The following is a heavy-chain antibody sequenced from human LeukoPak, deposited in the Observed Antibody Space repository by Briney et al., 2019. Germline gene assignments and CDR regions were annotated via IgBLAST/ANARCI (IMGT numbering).Heavy chain of an antibody. J-gene: IGHJ3*02. CDR2: IYYSGST. CDR3: ARHGGHYSNYAHAFDI. V-gene: IGHV4-39*01. Sequence: PSETLSLTCTVSGGSINSSNYYWGWIRQPPGKGLEWIGSIYYSGSTYYNPSLKSRVTISVDTSKNQFSLKLSSVTAADTAVYNCARHGGHYSNYAHAFDIWGQGTMVTVSS. D-gene: IGHD4-11*01. CDR1: GGSINSSNYY.